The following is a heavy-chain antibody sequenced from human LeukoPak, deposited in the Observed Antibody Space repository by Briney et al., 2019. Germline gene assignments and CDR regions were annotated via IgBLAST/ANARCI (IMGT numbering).Heavy chain of an antibody. J-gene: IGHJ3*02. CDR1: GGSISSYY. CDR2: IYTSGST. CDR3: AGDSGSYYRGVGAFDI. V-gene: IGHV4-4*07. D-gene: IGHD1-26*01. Sequence: SETLSLTCTVSGGSISSYYWSWTRQPAGKGLEWIGRIYTSGSTNYNPSLKSRVTMSVDTSKNQFSLKLSSVTAADTAVYYCAGDSGSYYRGVGAFDIWGQGTMVTVSS.